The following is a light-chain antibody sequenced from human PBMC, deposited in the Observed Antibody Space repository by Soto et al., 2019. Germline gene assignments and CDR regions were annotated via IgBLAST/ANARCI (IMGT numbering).Light chain of an antibody. J-gene: IGKJ4*01. CDR1: QSVNNK. Sequence: EIVMTQSPATLSVSPGERATLSCRASQSVNNKLAWYQQKPGQAPRLLIYDASIRATGIPARFGGSGSGTEFTLTISSLQSEDFAVYYCQEGTYWPAFGGGTKVEIK. V-gene: IGKV3-15*01. CDR3: QEGTYWPA. CDR2: DAS.